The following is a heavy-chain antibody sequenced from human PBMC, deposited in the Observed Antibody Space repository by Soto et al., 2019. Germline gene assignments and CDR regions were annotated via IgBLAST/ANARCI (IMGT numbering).Heavy chain of an antibody. CDR3: GIAAAGTVNFDY. Sequence: SETLSLTCAVSGDSISSTFWWTWVRQPPGKGLEWIGEVYHSGSTRYNPSLRGRVTISVDKPNNQFSLKLSSVTGADTAVYYCGIAAAGTVNFDYWGQGTLVT. CDR2: VYHSGST. V-gene: IGHV4-4*02. CDR1: GDSISSTFW. J-gene: IGHJ4*02. D-gene: IGHD6-13*01.